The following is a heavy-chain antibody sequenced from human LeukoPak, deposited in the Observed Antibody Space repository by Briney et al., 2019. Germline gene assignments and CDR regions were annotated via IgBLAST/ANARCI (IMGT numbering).Heavy chain of an antibody. CDR1: GDSFSSYG. J-gene: IGHJ4*02. V-gene: IGHV1-69*04. Sequence: GASVKVSCKASGDSFSSYGISWVRQAPGQGLEWMGRIIPLLGITNYAQKFRDRVTITADKASTTVYMDMSSLTSEDTAVYYCAKVESGAVTGTSLWGQGTLVTVSS. CDR3: AKVESGAVTGTSL. D-gene: IGHD6-19*01. CDR2: IIPLLGIT.